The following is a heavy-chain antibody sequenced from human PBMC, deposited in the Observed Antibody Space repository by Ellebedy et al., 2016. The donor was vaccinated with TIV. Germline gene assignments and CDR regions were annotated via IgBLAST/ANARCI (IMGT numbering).Heavy chain of an antibody. CDR1: GYTFTSYT. CDR2: ISAYNGNT. Sequence: ASVKVSCKASGYTFTSYTISWVRQAPGQGLEWMGWISAYNGNTNYAQKFQGRVTMTTDTFTNTAYMELRRLRSDDTAVYYCASRTLYCNGGSCSRLHYYGMDVWGQGTKVTVSS. J-gene: IGHJ6*02. D-gene: IGHD2-15*01. CDR3: ASRTLYCNGGSCSRLHYYGMDV. V-gene: IGHV1-18*04.